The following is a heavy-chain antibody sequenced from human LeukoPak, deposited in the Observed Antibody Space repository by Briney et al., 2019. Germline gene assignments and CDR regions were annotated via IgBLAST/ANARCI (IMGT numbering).Heavy chain of an antibody. CDR2: MYYSGTT. V-gene: IGHV4-39*01. Sequence: RASETLSLTCSVSGGSVSSRSYYWGWIRQPPGKRLEWIGSMYYSGTTYYNPSLKSRVTISVDTSKNQFSLKLSSVTAADTAVYYCARRSSWFYFDYWGQGTLVTVSS. CDR1: GGSVSSRSYY. J-gene: IGHJ4*02. CDR3: ARRSSWFYFDY. D-gene: IGHD6-13*01.